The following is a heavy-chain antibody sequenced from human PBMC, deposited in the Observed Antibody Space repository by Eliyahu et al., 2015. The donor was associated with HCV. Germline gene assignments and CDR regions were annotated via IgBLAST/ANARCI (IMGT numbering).Heavy chain of an antibody. D-gene: IGHD1-26*01. CDR1: GGSISNYY. CDR3: VRDRTGLWELRGYFDY. CDR2: IYSSGST. Sequence: QVQLQESGPGLVKPSETLSLTCTVSGGSISNYYWSWIRQPAGKGLEWIGRIYSSGSTNYNPSLKSRVTMSVDPSKNQFSLRLISVTTADTAVYYCVRDRTGLWELRGYFDYWGQGTLLTVSS. J-gene: IGHJ4*02. V-gene: IGHV4-4*07.